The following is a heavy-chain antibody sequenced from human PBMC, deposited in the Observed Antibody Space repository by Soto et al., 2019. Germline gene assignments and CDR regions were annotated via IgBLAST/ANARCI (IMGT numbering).Heavy chain of an antibody. D-gene: IGHD5-18*01. CDR2: IWYDGSNK. J-gene: IGHJ4*02. CDR1: GFTFSSYG. V-gene: IGHV3-33*01. CDR3: ARDYGGDVDTAMGDFDY. Sequence: QVQLVESGGGVVQSGRSLRLSCAASGFTFSSYGMHWVRQAPGKGLEWVAVIWYDGSNKYYADSVKGRFTISRDNSKNXXYLQMNSLRAEDTAVYYCARDYGGDVDTAMGDFDYWGQGTLVTVSS.